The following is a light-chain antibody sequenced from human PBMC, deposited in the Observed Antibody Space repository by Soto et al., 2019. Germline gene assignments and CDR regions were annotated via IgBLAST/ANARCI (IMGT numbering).Light chain of an antibody. CDR2: DAS. V-gene: IGKV3-11*01. CDR3: QQRSDWPPIT. Sequence: EIVLTQSPATLSLSPGERATLSCRASQSISNFLAWYQQRPGQTPRLLIYDASSRATGIPTRFSGSGSGTDFTLTISSLEPEDFAVYYCQQRSDWPPITFGQGTRLEI. CDR1: QSISNF. J-gene: IGKJ5*01.